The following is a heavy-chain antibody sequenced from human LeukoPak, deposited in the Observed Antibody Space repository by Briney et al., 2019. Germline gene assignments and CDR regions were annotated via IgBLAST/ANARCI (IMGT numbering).Heavy chain of an antibody. J-gene: IGHJ4*02. V-gene: IGHV3-30*02. CDR3: AKGPITILGVVHFDY. CDR1: GFTFSSYG. D-gene: IGHD3-3*01. CDR2: IRYDGNNK. Sequence: SGGSLRLSCAASGFTFSSYGMHWVRQAPGKGLEWVAFIRYDGNNKYYADSVKGRFTISRDNSKNTLYLQMNSLRAEDTAVYYCAKGPITILGVVHFDYWGQGTLVTVAS.